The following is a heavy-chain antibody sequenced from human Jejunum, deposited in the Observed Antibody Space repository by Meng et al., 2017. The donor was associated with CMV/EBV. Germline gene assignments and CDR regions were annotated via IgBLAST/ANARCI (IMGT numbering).Heavy chain of an antibody. D-gene: IGHD2-2*01. CDR3: ARECTNCYPGHWFDP. Sequence: SGETFRRDAITWVRQAPGQGLEWMGGIIPIFGTATYAQRFQDRVTITADKSTNTAYMELSRLSSEDTAIYYCARECTNCYPGHWFDPWGQGTLVTVSS. CDR1: GETFRRDA. J-gene: IGHJ5*02. V-gene: IGHV1-69*06. CDR2: IIPIFGTA.